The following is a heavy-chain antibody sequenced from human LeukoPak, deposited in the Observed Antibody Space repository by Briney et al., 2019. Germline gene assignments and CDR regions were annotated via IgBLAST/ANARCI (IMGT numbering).Heavy chain of an antibody. V-gene: IGHV3-53*04. CDR1: GFTVSSNY. CDR2: IYSGGST. Sequence: GWSLRLSCAASGFTVSSNYMSWVRQAPGKGLECVSVIYSGGSTYYADSVTGRFTISRHNSKNTLYLQMNSLRAEDTAVYYCARRSYGMDVWGQGTTVTVSS. J-gene: IGHJ6*02. CDR3: ARRSYGMDV.